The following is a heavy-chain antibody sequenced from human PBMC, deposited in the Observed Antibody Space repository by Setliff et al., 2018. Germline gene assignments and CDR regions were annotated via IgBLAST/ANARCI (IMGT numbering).Heavy chain of an antibody. CDR3: ARAVVGYGDLYYFDC. CDR2: INNDGSST. CDR1: GFTFSSHW. D-gene: IGHD4-17*01. V-gene: IGHV3-74*01. J-gene: IGHJ4*02. Sequence: AGGSLRLSCAAAGFTFSSHWMHWVRQAPGKRLMWVSRINNDGSSTTYEDSVKGRFTITRDNAKNTLYLQMNSLRAEDTAFYYCARAVVGYGDLYYFDCWGQGTLVTVS.